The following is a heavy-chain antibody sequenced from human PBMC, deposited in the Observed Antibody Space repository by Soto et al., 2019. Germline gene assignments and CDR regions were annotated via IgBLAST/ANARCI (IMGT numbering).Heavy chain of an antibody. CDR3: ARGSRFDP. V-gene: IGHV4-34*01. CDR2: INHSGST. Sequence: QVQLQQWGAGLLKPSETLSLTCAVYGGSFSGYYWSWIRQPPGKGLEWIGEINHSGSTNYNPSLKSRVTISVDTFKNQFSLKLSSVTAADTAVYYCARGSRFDPWGQGTLVTVSS. J-gene: IGHJ5*02. CDR1: GGSFSGYY.